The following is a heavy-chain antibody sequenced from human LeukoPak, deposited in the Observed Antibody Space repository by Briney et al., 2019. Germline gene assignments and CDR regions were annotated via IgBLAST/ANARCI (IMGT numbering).Heavy chain of an antibody. D-gene: IGHD5-12*01. CDR1: GGSISSSSYY. Sequence: SETLSLTCTVSGGSISSSSYYWGWIRQPPGKGLEWIGSIYYSGSTYYNPSLKSRVTISVDTSKNQFSLKLSSVTAADTAVYYCARGGWGYSSYWGQGTLVTVSS. CDR2: IYYSGST. CDR3: ARGGWGYSSY. J-gene: IGHJ4*02. V-gene: IGHV4-39*07.